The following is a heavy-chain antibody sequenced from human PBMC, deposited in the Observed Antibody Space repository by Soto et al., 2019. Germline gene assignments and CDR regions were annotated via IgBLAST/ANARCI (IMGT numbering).Heavy chain of an antibody. CDR2: INPSGGST. CDR1: GYTFTHYY. CDR3: AREGGGSYPETDYGMDV. V-gene: IGHV1-46*01. J-gene: IGHJ6*02. Sequence: QVLLVQSGTEVKKPGASVTLSCKASGYTFTHYYVHLVRQAPGQGLEWMGVINPSGGSTTYTDYAQKFQGRVTMTRDTSTNTVYMELSGLRSDDTAVYYCAREGGGSYPETDYGMDVWGQGTTVTVSS. D-gene: IGHD1-26*01.